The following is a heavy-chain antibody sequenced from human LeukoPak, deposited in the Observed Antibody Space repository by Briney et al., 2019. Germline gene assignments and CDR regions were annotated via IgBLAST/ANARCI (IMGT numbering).Heavy chain of an antibody. J-gene: IGHJ4*02. CDR1: GGSFSGYY. V-gene: IGHV4-34*01. CDR3: ARAGTYYYGSGSYYNPFDY. Sequence: PSETLSLTCAVYGGSFSGYYWSWIHQPPGKGLEWIGEINHSGSTNYNPPLKSRVTISVDTSKNQFSLKLSSVTAADTAVYYCARAGTYYYGSGSYYNPFDYWGQGTLVTVSS. CDR2: INHSGST. D-gene: IGHD3-10*01.